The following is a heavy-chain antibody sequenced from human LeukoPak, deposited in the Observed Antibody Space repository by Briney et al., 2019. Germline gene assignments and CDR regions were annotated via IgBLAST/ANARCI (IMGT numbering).Heavy chain of an antibody. Sequence: PGGSLRLSCTASGFPFGDYAMSWFRQAPGKGLEWVGFIRSKAYGGTTEYAASVKGRFTISRDDSKSIAYLQMNSLKTEDTAVYYCTRAVGDWRGLIRGYWGQGTLVTVSS. V-gene: IGHV3-49*03. CDR3: TRAVGDWRGLIRGY. CDR2: IRSKAYGGTT. J-gene: IGHJ4*02. CDR1: GFPFGDYA. D-gene: IGHD3-10*01.